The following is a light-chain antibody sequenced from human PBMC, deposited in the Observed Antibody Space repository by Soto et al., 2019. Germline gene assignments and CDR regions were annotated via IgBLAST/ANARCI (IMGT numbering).Light chain of an antibody. J-gene: IGLJ3*02. CDR1: YSDIGDSNY. Sequence: QSALTQPASVSGSPGQSITISCSGTYSDIGDSNYVTWYQQHPGNAPKLVVYDVTSRPSGVSDRFSGSKSGNTASLSIFDLQAEDEADYYCSSYTSSRVWVFGGGTKLTVL. CDR3: SSYTSSRVWV. CDR2: DVT. V-gene: IGLV2-14*03.